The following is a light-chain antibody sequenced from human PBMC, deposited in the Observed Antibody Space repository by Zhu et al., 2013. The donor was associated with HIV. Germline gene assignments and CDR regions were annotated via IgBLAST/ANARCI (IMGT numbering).Light chain of an antibody. CDR1: QTVRSNY. J-gene: IGKJ5*01. V-gene: IGKV3D-20*02. CDR2: GAS. CDR3: QQRSNWPIT. Sequence: EIVLTQSPGTLSLSPGERATLSCRASQTVRSNYLAWYQQRPGQTPRLLIYGASTRATGIPDRFSGSGSGTDFTLTISSLEPEDFAVYYCQQRSNWPITFGQGTRLEIK.